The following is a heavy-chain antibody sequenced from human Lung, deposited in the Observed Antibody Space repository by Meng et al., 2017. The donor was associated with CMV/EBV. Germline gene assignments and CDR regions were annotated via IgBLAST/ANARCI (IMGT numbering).Heavy chain of an antibody. CDR3: ARVFLSSYLAPFDS. CDR1: GYTFTSNG. Sequence: KAAGYTFTSNGLHWVRQAKGQGLEWMGWMNLDSGSTDHEQKYQGRVAMTSNSSINTAYMELSSLKFDDTAVYYCARVFLSSYLAPFDSWGQGTLVTVSS. V-gene: IGHV1-8*01. CDR2: MNLDSGST. J-gene: IGHJ4*02. D-gene: IGHD6-13*01.